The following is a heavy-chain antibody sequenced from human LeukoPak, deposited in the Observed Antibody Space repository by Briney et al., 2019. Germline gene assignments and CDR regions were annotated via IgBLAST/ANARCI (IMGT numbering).Heavy chain of an antibody. CDR1: GGTFSSYA. CDR2: IIPIFGTA. D-gene: IGHD6-13*01. CDR3: ARDTVGQQLTKGYYYYMDD. J-gene: IGHJ6*03. Sequence: GASVKVSCKASGGTFSSYATSWVRQAPGQGLEWMGGIIPIFGTANYAQKFQGRVTITTDESTSTAYMELSSLRSEDTAVYYCARDTVGQQLTKGYYYYMDDWGKGTTVTVSS. V-gene: IGHV1-69*05.